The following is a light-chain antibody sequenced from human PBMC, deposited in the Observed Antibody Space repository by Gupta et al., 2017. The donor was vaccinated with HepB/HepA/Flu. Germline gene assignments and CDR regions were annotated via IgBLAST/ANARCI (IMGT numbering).Light chain of an antibody. V-gene: IGLV1-40*01. Sequence: QSVLTQPPSVSGAPGPRVTISCTGSSSNIGAGYDVHWYQQLPGTAPKLLIYGNSNRPSGVPDRFSGSKSGTSASLAITGLQAEDEADYYCQSYDSSLSGWVFGGGTKLTAL. CDR3: QSYDSSLSGWV. CDR1: SSNIGAGYD. CDR2: GNS. J-gene: IGLJ3*02.